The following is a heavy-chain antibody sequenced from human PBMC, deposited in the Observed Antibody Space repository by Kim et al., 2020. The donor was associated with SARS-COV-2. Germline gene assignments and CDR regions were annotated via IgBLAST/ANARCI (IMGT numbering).Heavy chain of an antibody. CDR1: GGSISTSSYY. V-gene: IGHV4-39*01. CDR3: TRISWTNYDVLTGDY. Sequence: SETLSLTCTVSGGSISTSSYYWGWIRQPPGKGLEWIGSIFYTGSTYYNPSLKSRVTIAVHTSKNQFSLNLRSVTAADTAVFYCTRISWTNYDVLTGDY. J-gene: IGHJ4*01. CDR2: IFYTGST. D-gene: IGHD3-9*01.